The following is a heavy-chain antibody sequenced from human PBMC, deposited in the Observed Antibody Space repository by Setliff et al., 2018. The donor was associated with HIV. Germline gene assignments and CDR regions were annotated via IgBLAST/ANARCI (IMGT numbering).Heavy chain of an antibody. CDR2: IIPISGTV. J-gene: IGHJ5*02. V-gene: IGHV1-69*05. D-gene: IGHD2-2*01. Sequence: VKVSCKASGGTFSSYAISWVRQAPGQGLEWMGGIIPISGTVNYAQKFWGRVTITTHESTSTAYMELSSLRSEDTAVYYCARDFGGYCSSMSCPGLFDPWGQGTLVTVS. CDR1: GGTFSSYA. CDR3: ARDFGGYCSSMSCPGLFDP.